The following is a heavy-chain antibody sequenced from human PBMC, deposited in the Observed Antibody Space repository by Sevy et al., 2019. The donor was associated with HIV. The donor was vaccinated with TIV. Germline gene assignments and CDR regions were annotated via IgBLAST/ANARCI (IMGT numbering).Heavy chain of an antibody. CDR3: AKDLTLGDIGGDFDY. Sequence: GGSLRLSCVASGFTFSIYAMSWARQAPGKGLEWVSGISGSGGGTYYADSVKGRFTISRDNSKNSLYLLMHSLRAEDAAVYYCAKDLTLGDIGGDFDYWGQGTLVTVSS. CDR2: ISGSGGGT. V-gene: IGHV3-23*01. CDR1: GFTFSIYA. J-gene: IGHJ4*02. D-gene: IGHD3-16*01.